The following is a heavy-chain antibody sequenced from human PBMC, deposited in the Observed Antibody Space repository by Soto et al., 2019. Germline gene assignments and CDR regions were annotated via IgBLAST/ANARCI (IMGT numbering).Heavy chain of an antibody. V-gene: IGHV3-23*01. CDR3: AKADGEQWLLPHLDK. D-gene: IGHD6-19*01. J-gene: IGHJ4*02. CDR2: ISCCGGST. Sequence: EVQLLESGGGVVQPGGSLRLSCVASGFNFKKFAMSWVRQAPGEGPEWVSGISCCGGSTSYADSVKGRFSIARDDSTNTLSLQMNNLRFEDTAQYYCAKADGEQWLLPHLDKWGQGTLVTVS. CDR1: GFNFKKFA.